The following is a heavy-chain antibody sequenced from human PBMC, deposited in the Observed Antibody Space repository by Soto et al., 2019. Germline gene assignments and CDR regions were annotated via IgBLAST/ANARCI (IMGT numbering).Heavy chain of an antibody. CDR3: ASCYGDYEFPCEY. D-gene: IGHD4-17*01. J-gene: IGHJ4*02. CDR2: MSSTSNIA. V-gene: IGHV3-48*02. Sequence: LRLSCAGSGFTFTDYSMIWVRQAPGKGLEWISYMSSTSNIAYYVDSVNGRFTTSRDNDKNSLYLQMNSLRDEDTAVYYCASCYGDYEFPCEYWGQGTLVTVSS. CDR1: GFTFTDYS.